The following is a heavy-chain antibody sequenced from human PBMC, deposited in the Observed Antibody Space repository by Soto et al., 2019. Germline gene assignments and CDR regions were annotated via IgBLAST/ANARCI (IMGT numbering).Heavy chain of an antibody. D-gene: IGHD3-16*02. Sequence: QLQLQESGPGLVKPSETLSLTCTVSGGSISSSSYYWGWIRQPPGKGLEWIGSIYYSGSTYYNPSLQSRVSISVDTSKNQFSLKLSSVTATDTAVYYCARHPPNYDSVWGNYRPGVYPDYWGQGTLVTVSS. J-gene: IGHJ4*02. V-gene: IGHV4-39*01. CDR3: ARHPPNYDSVWGNYRPGVYPDY. CDR2: IYYSGST. CDR1: GGSISSSSYY.